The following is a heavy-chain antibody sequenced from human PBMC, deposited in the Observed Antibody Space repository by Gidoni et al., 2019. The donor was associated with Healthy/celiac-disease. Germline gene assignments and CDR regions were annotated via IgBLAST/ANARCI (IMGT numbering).Heavy chain of an antibody. Sequence: QVQLQESGPGLVKPSGPLSLTCAVSGGSISSSNWWSWVRQPPGKGLEWIGEIYHSGSTNYNPSLKSRVTISVDKSKNQFSLKLSSVTAADTAVYYCARGLGYCISTSCYAHFDYWGQGTLVTVSS. D-gene: IGHD2-2*01. V-gene: IGHV4-4*02. CDR2: IYHSGST. CDR1: GGSISSSNW. CDR3: ARGLGYCISTSCYAHFDY. J-gene: IGHJ4*02.